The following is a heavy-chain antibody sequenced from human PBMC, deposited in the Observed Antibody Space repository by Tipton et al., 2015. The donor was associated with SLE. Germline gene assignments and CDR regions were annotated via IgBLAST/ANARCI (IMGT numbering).Heavy chain of an antibody. Sequence: SLRLSCAASGFTFSSYSMNWVRQAPGKGLEWVSAISGSGGSTYYADSVKGRFTISRDNAKNSLYLQMNSLRAEDTAVYYCARDSSGWYNDAFDIWGQGTMVTVSS. V-gene: IGHV3-21*01. D-gene: IGHD6-19*01. CDR2: ISGSGGST. J-gene: IGHJ3*02. CDR1: GFTFSSYS. CDR3: ARDSSGWYNDAFDI.